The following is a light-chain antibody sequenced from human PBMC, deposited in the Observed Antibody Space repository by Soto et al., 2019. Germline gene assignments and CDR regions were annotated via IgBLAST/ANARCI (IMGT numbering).Light chain of an antibody. CDR3: QQYDTYLIT. V-gene: IGKV1-5*03. J-gene: IGKJ5*01. CDR2: KAS. CDR1: QSVNSW. Sequence: DIQMTQSPSTLSASVGDRVTITCRASQSVNSWLAWYQQKPGKAPKLLISKASSLESGVPSRFSGSGSGTEFTLTISSLQPDDFATYYCQQYDTYLITFGQGTRLEIK.